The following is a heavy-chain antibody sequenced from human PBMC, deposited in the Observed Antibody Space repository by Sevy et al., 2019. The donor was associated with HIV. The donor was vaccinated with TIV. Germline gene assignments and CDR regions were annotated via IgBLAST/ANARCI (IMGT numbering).Heavy chain of an antibody. CDR3: AREGGASSAWFENWFGP. D-gene: IGHD6-19*01. J-gene: IGHJ5*02. CDR2: IYSNGNS. Sequence: SETLSLTCTVSGGSFTSYSWSWIRQPAGKGLEWLGRIYSNGNSNYNPSLKSRVTMSVDTSKNQFSLKLTSVNAADTAVYFCAREGGASSAWFENWFGPWGQGTLVTVSS. CDR1: GGSFTSYS. V-gene: IGHV4-4*07.